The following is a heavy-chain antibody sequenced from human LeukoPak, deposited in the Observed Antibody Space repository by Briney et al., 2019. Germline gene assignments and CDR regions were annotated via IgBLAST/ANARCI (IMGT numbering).Heavy chain of an antibody. CDR2: IYYSGST. D-gene: IGHD3-10*01. Sequence: SETLSLTCTVSGGSISSSSYYWGWIRQPPGKGLEWIGSIYYSGSTYYNPSLKSRVTISVDTSKNQFSLKLSSVTAADTAVYYCAREVYGSGGYYTYYFDYWGQGTLVTVSS. V-gene: IGHV4-39*07. CDR1: GGSISSSSYY. J-gene: IGHJ4*02. CDR3: AREVYGSGGYYTYYFDY.